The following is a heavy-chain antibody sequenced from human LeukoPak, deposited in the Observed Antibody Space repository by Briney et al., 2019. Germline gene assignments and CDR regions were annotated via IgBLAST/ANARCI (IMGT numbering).Heavy chain of an antibody. Sequence: EASVKVSCKSSGYTLTSYAMNWVRQAPGQGLEWMGWISTNTGNPTYAQGFTGRFVFSLDTSVSTAYLQISSLKAEDTAVYYCARDCGSRYPAWLAYYYYYYMDVWGKGTTVTVSS. V-gene: IGHV7-4-1*02. CDR1: GYTLTSYA. CDR3: ARDCGSRYPAWLAYYYYYYMDV. J-gene: IGHJ6*03. D-gene: IGHD6-19*01. CDR2: ISTNTGNP.